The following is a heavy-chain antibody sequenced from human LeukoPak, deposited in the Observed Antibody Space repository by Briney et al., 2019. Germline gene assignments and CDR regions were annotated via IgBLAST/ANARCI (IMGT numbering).Heavy chain of an antibody. J-gene: IGHJ4*02. CDR1: GYTFTSYY. Sequence: ASVKVSCKASGYTFTSYYMHWVRRAPGQGLEWMGIINPSGGSTSYAQKFQGRVTMTRDTSTSTVYMELSSLRSEDTAVYYCARELIAAAGLGYWGQGTLVTVSS. D-gene: IGHD6-13*01. V-gene: IGHV1-46*01. CDR2: INPSGGST. CDR3: ARELIAAAGLGY.